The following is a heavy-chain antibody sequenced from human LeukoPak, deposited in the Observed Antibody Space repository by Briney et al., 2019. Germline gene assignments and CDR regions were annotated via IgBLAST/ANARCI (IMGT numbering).Heavy chain of an antibody. V-gene: IGHV1-2*02. CDR2: INPNSGGT. D-gene: IGHD1-20*01. J-gene: IGHJ4*02. Sequence: ASVKVSCKASGYTFTGYYMHWVRQAPGQGLEWMGWINPNSGGTNYAQKFQGRVTMTRDTSISTAYMELGRLRSDDTAVYYCARSPREGNNWNVNHWGQGTLVTVSS. CDR1: GYTFTGYY. CDR3: ARSPREGNNWNVNH.